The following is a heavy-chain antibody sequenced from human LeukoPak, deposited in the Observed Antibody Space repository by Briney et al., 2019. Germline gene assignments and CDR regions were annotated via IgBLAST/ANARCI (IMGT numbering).Heavy chain of an antibody. D-gene: IGHD3-3*01. CDR2: VDYSGST. CDR1: GGSLSGYY. V-gene: IGHV4-34*01. Sequence: PSETLSLTCAVYGGSLSGYYWSWIRQPPGKGLEWIGEVDYSGSTNYNPSLKSRATISGDMSKKQCSLKLNYVTAADTAVYYCARGVRSGYYFDPWGQGTLVTVSS. J-gene: IGHJ5*02. CDR3: ARGVRSGYYFDP.